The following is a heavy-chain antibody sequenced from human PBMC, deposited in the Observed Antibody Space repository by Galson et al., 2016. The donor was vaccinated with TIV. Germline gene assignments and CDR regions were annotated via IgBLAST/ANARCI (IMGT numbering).Heavy chain of an antibody. CDR2: IDWDDDK. Sequence: PALVTPTQTLTLTCTFSGFSLNTSGMRVSWIRQPPGKALEWLARIDWDDDKFYSTSLKSRLTISKDTSKNQVVLRMMNLDPEATATYFCARSTARGACVDYWGQGTLVTVSS. CDR3: ARSTARGACVDY. V-gene: IGHV2-70*04. J-gene: IGHJ4*02. D-gene: IGHD3-10*01. CDR1: GFSLNTSGMR.